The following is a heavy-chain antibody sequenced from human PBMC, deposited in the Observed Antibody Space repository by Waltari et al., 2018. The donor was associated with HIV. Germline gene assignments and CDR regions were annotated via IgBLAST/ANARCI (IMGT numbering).Heavy chain of an antibody. Sequence: KKPGASVKVSCKVSGYTLSELSMHWVRQAPGKGLEWMGGFDPEQGKTIYAQNFQGRVTMTEDAATDTAYMELSSLRSEDTAVYYCTTEGLYCSGGTCYSRFDPWGQGTLVTVSS. J-gene: IGHJ5*02. CDR3: TTEGLYCSGGTCYSRFDP. D-gene: IGHD2-15*01. V-gene: IGHV1-24*01. CDR1: GYTLSELS. CDR2: FDPEQGKT.